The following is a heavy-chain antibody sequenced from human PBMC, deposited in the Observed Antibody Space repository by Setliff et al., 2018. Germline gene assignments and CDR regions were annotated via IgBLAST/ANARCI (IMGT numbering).Heavy chain of an antibody. Sequence: GGSLRLSCAASGFTFSSYGMHWVRQAPGKGLEWVANIKQDGSVKNYVDSVKGRFSISRDNAKNSLYLQMNSLRAEDTAVYYCARDPHFDSWGQGTLVTVSS. CDR1: GFTFSSYG. J-gene: IGHJ4*02. V-gene: IGHV3-7*01. CDR3: ARDPHFDS. CDR2: IKQDGSVK.